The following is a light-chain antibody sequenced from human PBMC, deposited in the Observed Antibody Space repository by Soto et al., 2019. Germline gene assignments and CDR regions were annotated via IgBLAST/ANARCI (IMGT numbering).Light chain of an antibody. V-gene: IGLV2-8*01. CDR1: SSDVGGYNY. Sequence: QSVLTQPPSASGSPGQSVTISCTGTSSDVGGYNYVSWYQQHPGKAPKLMIYDVSKRPSGVPDRFSGSKSGNTASLTVSGLQAEDEADYYCSSYAGSNNLVLGNGTKLTV. J-gene: IGLJ1*01. CDR3: SSYAGSNNLV. CDR2: DVS.